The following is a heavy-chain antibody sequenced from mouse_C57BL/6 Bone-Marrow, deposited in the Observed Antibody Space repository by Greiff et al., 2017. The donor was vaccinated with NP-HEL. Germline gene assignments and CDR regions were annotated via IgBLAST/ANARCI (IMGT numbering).Heavy chain of an antibody. CDR3: ASDYYGSSPHWYFDV. V-gene: IGHV1-20*01. J-gene: IGHJ1*03. CDR1: GYSFTGYF. Sequence: EVQLQQSGPELVKPGDSVKISCKASGYSFTGYFMNWVMQSHGKSLEWIGRINPYNGDTFYNQKFKGKATLTVDKSSSTAHMELRSLTSEDSAVYYCASDYYGSSPHWYFDVWGTGTTVTVSS. D-gene: IGHD1-1*01. CDR2: INPYNGDT.